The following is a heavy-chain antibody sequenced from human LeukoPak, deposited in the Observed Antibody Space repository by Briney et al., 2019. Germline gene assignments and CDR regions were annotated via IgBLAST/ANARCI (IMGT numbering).Heavy chain of an antibody. V-gene: IGHV4-34*01. CDR2: INHSGYT. CDR3: ARNDYFGINNGMDV. CDR1: GGSFGDFY. D-gene: IGHD2/OR15-2a*01. J-gene: IGHJ6*02. Sequence: SETLSLTCAVSGGSFGDFYWSWIRQPPGKGLEWIGEINHSGYTNYYPSLKSRVTISVDTSKNQFSLRLSSVTAANTAVYYCARNDYFGINNGMDVWGQGTTVTVS.